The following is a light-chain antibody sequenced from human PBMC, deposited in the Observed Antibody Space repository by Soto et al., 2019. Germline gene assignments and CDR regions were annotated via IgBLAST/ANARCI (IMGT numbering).Light chain of an antibody. Sequence: EIVLTQSPGTLSLSPGERATLSCRASQSVSSNNLAWYQQKPGQAPRLLIYGTSTRATGIPDRFSGSGSGTDFTLTISRLEPEDVAVYYCQQYGSSPPNTFGQGTRLEIK. V-gene: IGKV3-20*01. CDR3: QQYGSSPPNT. CDR2: GTS. J-gene: IGKJ5*01. CDR1: QSVSSNN.